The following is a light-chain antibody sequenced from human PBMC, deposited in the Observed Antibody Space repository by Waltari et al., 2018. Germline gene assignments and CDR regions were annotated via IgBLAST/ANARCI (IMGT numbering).Light chain of an antibody. CDR2: RAS. CDR1: QAISTW. CDR3: QQYNSAPLT. J-gene: IGKJ4*01. V-gene: IGKV1-5*03. Sequence: DIQMTQSPSSLSASVGDRVTISCRASQAISTWLAWYQPQPGKAPNLLIYRASSLQSGVPSRFSGSGSGTDFTLTISSLQPEDFATYYCQQYNSAPLTFGGGTKVEIK.